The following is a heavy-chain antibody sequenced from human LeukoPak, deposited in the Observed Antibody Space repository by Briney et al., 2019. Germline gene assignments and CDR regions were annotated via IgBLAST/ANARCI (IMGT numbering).Heavy chain of an antibody. D-gene: IGHD3-9*01. CDR2: IYYSGST. V-gene: IGHV4-39*01. CDR3: ARHLKGSRYYDILTGYYIGPFDY. CDR1: GGSISSSSYY. J-gene: IGHJ4*02. Sequence: SETLSLTCTVSGGSISSSSYYWGWISQPPGKGLEWIGSIYYSGSTYYNPSLKSRVTISVDTSKNQFSLKLSSVTAADTAVYYCARHLKGSRYYDILTGYYIGPFDYWGQGTLVTVSS.